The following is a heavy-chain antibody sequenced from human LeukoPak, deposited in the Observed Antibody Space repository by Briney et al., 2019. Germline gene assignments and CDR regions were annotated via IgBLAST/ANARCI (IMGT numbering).Heavy chain of an antibody. D-gene: IGHD3-22*01. CDR1: GFTFSSYS. CDR3: AREDYDSSGYTPDY. J-gene: IGHJ4*02. CDR2: ISSSSSYI. Sequence: KAGGSLRLSCAASGFTFSSYSMTWVRQAPGKGLEWVSSISSSSSYICYADSVKGRFTISRDNAKNSLYLQMNSVRAEDTAVYHCAREDYDSSGYTPDYWGQGTLVTVSS. V-gene: IGHV3-21*01.